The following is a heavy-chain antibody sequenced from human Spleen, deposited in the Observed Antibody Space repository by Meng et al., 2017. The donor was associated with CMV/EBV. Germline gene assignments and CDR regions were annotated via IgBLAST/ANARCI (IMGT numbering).Heavy chain of an antibody. D-gene: IGHD3-3*01. Sequence: GESLKISCAASGFTFSSYWMNWVRQAPGKGLEWVANIKQDGSEKYCVDSVKGRFTISRDNAKNSLYLQMNSLRAEDTAVYYCAGGGRYPYYDFWSGYFPLDVWGQGTTVTVSS. CDR1: GFTFSSYW. J-gene: IGHJ6*02. CDR3: AGGGRYPYYDFWSGYFPLDV. CDR2: IKQDGSEK. V-gene: IGHV3-7*01.